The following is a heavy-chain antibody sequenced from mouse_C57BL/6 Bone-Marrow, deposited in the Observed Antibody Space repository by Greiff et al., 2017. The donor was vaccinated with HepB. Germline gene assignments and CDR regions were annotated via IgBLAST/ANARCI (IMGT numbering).Heavy chain of an antibody. V-gene: IGHV1-81*01. J-gene: IGHJ4*01. CDR1: GYTFTSYG. CDR2: IYPRSGNT. CDR3: AIITTVVECY. D-gene: IGHD1-1*01. Sequence: QVHVKQSGAELARPGASVKLSCKASGYTFTSYGISWVKQRTGQGLEWIGEIYPRSGNTYYNEKFKGKATLTADKSSSTAYMELRSLTSEDSAVYFSAIITTVVECYWGQGTSVTVSS.